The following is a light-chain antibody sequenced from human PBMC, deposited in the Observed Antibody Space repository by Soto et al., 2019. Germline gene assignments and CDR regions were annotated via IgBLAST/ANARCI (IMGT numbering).Light chain of an antibody. V-gene: IGKV3-11*01. Sequence: EIVLTQSPATLSLSPGERVSLSCRASQSVNTYFAWYQQKPGQAPRLLIYDASSRATGIPARFSGSGSGTDFTLTISSLEPEDFAIYYCQQRSSWPLTLGHGTKVDIK. CDR3: QQRSSWPLT. J-gene: IGKJ1*01. CDR1: QSVNTY. CDR2: DAS.